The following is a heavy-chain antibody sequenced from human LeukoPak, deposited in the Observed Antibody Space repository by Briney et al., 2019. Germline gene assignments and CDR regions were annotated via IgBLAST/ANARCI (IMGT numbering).Heavy chain of an antibody. Sequence: SETLSLTCTVSTDSMYGYYWSWIRQPAGKGLEWIGRVHNKGTTNYNPSLKGRVTMSVDTSKNQFSLKLSSVTAADTAVYYCARGRTGWGWDYWGQGTLVTVSS. CDR1: TDSMYGYY. CDR3: ARGRTGWGWDY. D-gene: IGHD7-27*01. J-gene: IGHJ4*02. CDR2: VHNKGTT. V-gene: IGHV4-4*07.